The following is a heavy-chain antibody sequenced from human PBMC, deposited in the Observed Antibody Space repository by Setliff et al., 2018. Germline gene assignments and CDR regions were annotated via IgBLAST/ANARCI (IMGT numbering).Heavy chain of an antibody. J-gene: IGHJ4*02. V-gene: IGHV1-8*01. CDR1: GYTFTSYD. CDR2: MNPNSGNT. Sequence: ASVKVSCKASGYTFTSYDINWVRQATGQGLEWMGWMNPNSGNTGYAQKFHGRVTMTRNTSISTAYMELNSLRSEDTAVYFCARDQGHGITAAGPDFWGQGTLVTVS. D-gene: IGHD6-13*01. CDR3: ARDQGHGITAAGPDF.